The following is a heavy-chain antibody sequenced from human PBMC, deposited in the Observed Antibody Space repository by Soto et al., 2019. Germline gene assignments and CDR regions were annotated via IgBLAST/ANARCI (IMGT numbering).Heavy chain of an antibody. CDR3: ARDSHHSSGRYDPHNWFDP. CDR1: GFTFSSYG. D-gene: IGHD6-19*01. J-gene: IGHJ5*02. Sequence: SLRLSCAASGFTFSSYGMHWVRQAPGKGLEWVAVIWYDGSNKYYADSVKGRFTISRDNSKNTLYLQMNSLRAEDTAVYYCARDSHHSSGRYDPHNWFDPWGQGTLVTVSS. V-gene: IGHV3-33*01. CDR2: IWYDGSNK.